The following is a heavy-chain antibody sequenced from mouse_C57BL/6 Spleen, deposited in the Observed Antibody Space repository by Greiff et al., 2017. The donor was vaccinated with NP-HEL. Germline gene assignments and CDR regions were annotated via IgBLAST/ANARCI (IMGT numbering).Heavy chain of an antibody. J-gene: IGHJ1*03. Sequence: EVQLMESEGGLVQPGSSMKLSCTASGFTFTDYPMAWVRQVPEKGLEWVANFNHDGSSTYYLDSLKSRSTFSRGNAKNTLYLQMSSLKSEDTATYYCARGRGYYYGSNFDVWGTGTTVTVAS. CDR3: ARGRGYYYGSNFDV. D-gene: IGHD1-1*01. V-gene: IGHV5-16*01. CDR1: GFTFTDYP. CDR2: FNHDGSST.